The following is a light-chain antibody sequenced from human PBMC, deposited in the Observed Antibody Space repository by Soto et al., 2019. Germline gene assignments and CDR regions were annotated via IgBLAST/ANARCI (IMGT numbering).Light chain of an antibody. Sequence: QSVLTQPPSASGTPGQRVTISCSGSSSNIGSSTVTWYQQLPGAAPTVLIHSNNQRPSGVPDRFSGSKSGTSASLAISGLQSDDEADYYCATWDDSLKGYVFGTGTKLT. J-gene: IGLJ1*01. CDR2: SNN. CDR3: ATWDDSLKGYV. V-gene: IGLV1-44*01. CDR1: SSNIGSST.